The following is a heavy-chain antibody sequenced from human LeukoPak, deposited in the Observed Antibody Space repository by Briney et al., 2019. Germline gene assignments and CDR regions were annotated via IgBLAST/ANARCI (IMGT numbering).Heavy chain of an antibody. J-gene: IGHJ4*02. Sequence: LSGGSLRLSCAASGFTFSNYDMHWVRQAAGKGLEWVSGIGTAGDTYYPASVKGRFTISRENAKSSLYLQINSLSAGDTAVYYCASSPAYSSSWYAIDNWGQGTLVTVSS. CDR1: GFTFSNYD. CDR2: IGTAGDT. V-gene: IGHV3-13*01. CDR3: ASSPAYSSSWYAIDN. D-gene: IGHD6-13*01.